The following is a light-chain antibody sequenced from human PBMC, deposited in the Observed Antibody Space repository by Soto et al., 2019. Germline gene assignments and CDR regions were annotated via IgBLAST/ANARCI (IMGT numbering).Light chain of an antibody. CDR2: EGS. V-gene: IGLV2-23*01. J-gene: IGLJ2*01. CDR1: SSDVGSYNL. CDR3: SSYAAGSTFYVV. Sequence: QTVVTQPASVSGSPGQSITISCTGTSSDVGSYNLVSWYQQHPGKAPKLMIYEGSKRPSGVSNRFSGSKSGNTASLTISGLQAEDEADYYCSSYAAGSTFYVVFGGGTKLTVL.